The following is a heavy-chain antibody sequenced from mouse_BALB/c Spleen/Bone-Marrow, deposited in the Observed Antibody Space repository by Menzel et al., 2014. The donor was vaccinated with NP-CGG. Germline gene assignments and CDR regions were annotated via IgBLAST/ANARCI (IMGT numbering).Heavy chain of an antibody. CDR2: INSNGGSA. CDR1: GFTFSSYY. CDR3: ARHGGFGNYFDY. Sequence: EVQVAESGGGLVKLGGSLKLSCAASGFTFSSYYMSWVRQTPEKRLELVAAINSNGGSAYYPDTVKGRFTISRDNAKNTLFLQMSSLKSEDTALYYCARHGGFGNYFDYWGQGTTLTVSS. V-gene: IGHV5-6-2*01. D-gene: IGHD1-1*02. J-gene: IGHJ2*01.